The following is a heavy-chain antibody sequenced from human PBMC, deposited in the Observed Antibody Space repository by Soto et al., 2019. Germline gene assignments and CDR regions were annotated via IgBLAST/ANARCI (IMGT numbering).Heavy chain of an antibody. J-gene: IGHJ4*02. D-gene: IGHD1-7*01. Sequence: EVQLVESGGGLVQPGGSLRLSCAASRFTFSNYEMNWVRQAPGKGLEWLSYISSSGRTIFYADSVKGRFTISRDNAKNLLYLQMNRLRAEDTAVYYCGRDANWNYAIDYWGQGTLVTVSS. CDR3: GRDANWNYAIDY. CDR1: RFTFSNYE. V-gene: IGHV3-48*03. CDR2: ISSSGRTI.